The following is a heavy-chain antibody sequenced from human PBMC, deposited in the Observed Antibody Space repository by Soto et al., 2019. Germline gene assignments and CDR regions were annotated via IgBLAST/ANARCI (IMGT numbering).Heavy chain of an antibody. J-gene: IGHJ3*02. CDR3: AKTLQNNDFWSGYYSAAFDI. V-gene: IGHV3-23*01. CDR1: GFTFSSYA. D-gene: IGHD3-3*01. Sequence: GGSLRLSCAASGFTFSSYAMSWVRQAPGKGLEWVSAISGSGGSTYYADSVKGRFTISRDNSKNTLYLQMNSLRAEDTAVYYCAKTLQNNDFWSGYYSAAFDIWGQGTMVTVSS. CDR2: ISGSGGST.